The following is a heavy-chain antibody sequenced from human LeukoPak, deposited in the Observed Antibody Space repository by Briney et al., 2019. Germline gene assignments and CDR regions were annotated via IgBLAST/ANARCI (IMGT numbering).Heavy chain of an antibody. CDR1: GFTFSSYA. CDR3: AKVRQYCSSTSCYKYYFDY. Sequence: PGGSLRLSCAASGFTFSSYAMSWVRQAPGKGLEWVSAISGSGGSTYYADSVKGRFTISRDNSKNTPYLQMNSLRAEHTAVYYCAKVRQYCSSTSCYKYYFDYWGQGTLVTVSP. CDR2: ISGSGGST. V-gene: IGHV3-23*01. D-gene: IGHD2-2*02. J-gene: IGHJ4*02.